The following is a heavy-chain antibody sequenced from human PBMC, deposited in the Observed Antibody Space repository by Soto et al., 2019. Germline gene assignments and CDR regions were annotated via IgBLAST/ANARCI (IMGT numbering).Heavy chain of an antibody. J-gene: IGHJ6*02. Sequence: QVQLQQWGAGLLKPSETLSLTCAVYGGSFSGYYWSWIRQPPGKGLEWIGEINHSGSTNYNPSLKSRVTISXXTXKXQFSLKLSSVTAADTAVYYCARRDGSYYHYYYGMDVWGQGTTVTVSS. CDR2: INHSGST. CDR3: ARRDGSYYHYYYGMDV. V-gene: IGHV4-34*01. CDR1: GGSFSGYY. D-gene: IGHD1-26*01.